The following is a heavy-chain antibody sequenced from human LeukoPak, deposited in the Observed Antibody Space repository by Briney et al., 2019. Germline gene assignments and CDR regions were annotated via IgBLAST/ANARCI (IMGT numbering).Heavy chain of an antibody. V-gene: IGHV1-18*01. D-gene: IGHD4-17*01. J-gene: IGHJ6*03. Sequence: GASVKVSCKASGYTFSNYDINWVRQAPGQGLEWMGWISAYNGDTHYAQKFQGRVAMTTDTSTSTAYMELRSLRSDDTAMYYCARRGGKNYGDYLLYYYYMDVWGKGTTVTVSS. CDR1: GYTFSNYD. CDR3: ARRGGKNYGDYLLYYYYMDV. CDR2: ISAYNGDT.